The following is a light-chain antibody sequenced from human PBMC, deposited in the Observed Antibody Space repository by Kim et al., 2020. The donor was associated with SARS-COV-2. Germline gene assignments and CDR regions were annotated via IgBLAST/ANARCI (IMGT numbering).Light chain of an antibody. CDR1: KLEDRY. V-gene: IGLV3-1*01. Sequence: SVAPGETATISCSGDKLEDRYVCWFQQKPGQSPLLVISQDTKRPSGIPVRFSGSNSGNTATLTISGTKATDEADYFCQAWDSNTAVFGGGTQLTVL. CDR3: QAWDSNTAV. J-gene: IGLJ2*01. CDR2: QDT.